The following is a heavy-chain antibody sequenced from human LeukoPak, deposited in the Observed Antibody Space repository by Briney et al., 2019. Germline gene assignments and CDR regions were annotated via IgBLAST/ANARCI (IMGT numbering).Heavy chain of an antibody. D-gene: IGHD5-12*01. Sequence: ASVKVSCKASGYTFTSYAMHWVRQAPGQRLEWMGWINAGNGNTKYSQEFQGRVTITRDTSASTAYMELSSLRSEDMAVYYCARDRYSGYDRDYYYYMDVWGKGTTVTVSS. CDR2: INAGNGNT. V-gene: IGHV1-3*03. J-gene: IGHJ6*03. CDR3: ARDRYSGYDRDYYYYMDV. CDR1: GYTFTSYA.